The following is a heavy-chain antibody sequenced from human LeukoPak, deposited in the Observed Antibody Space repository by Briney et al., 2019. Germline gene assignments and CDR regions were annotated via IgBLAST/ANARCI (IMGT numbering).Heavy chain of an antibody. CDR1: GYTFTGYY. CDR3: ARDSAIVVVPAATFWFDP. J-gene: IGHJ5*02. CDR2: VNPNSGGT. Sequence: ASVKVSCKASGYTFTGYYMHWVRQAPGQGLEWKGWVNPNSGGTNYAQKFQGRVTMTRDTSSSTAYMELSRLRSDDTAVYYCARDSAIVVVPAATFWFDPWGQGTLVTVSS. D-gene: IGHD2-2*01. V-gene: IGHV1-2*02.